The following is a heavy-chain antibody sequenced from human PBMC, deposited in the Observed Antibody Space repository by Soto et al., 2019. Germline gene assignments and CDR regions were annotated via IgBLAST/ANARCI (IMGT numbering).Heavy chain of an antibody. CDR1: GGSIRSYY. D-gene: IGHD3-22*01. CDR3: ARAPSSGYYYSFVGY. Sequence: SETLSLTCTVSGGSIRSYYWTWIRQPPGKGLEWLGYIFYSGSTFYNPSLKSRVTISIHTSKSQFSLQLTSVTAADTAVYYCARAPSSGYYYSFVGYRGQGALVNVSS. CDR2: IFYSGST. J-gene: IGHJ4*02. V-gene: IGHV4-59*01.